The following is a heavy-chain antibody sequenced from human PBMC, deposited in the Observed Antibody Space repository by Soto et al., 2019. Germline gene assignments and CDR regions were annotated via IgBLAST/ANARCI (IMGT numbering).Heavy chain of an antibody. D-gene: IGHD3-22*01. Sequence: PGGSLRLSCAASGFTFSSYAMSWVRQAPGKGLEWVSAISGSGGSTYYADSVKGRFTISRDNSKNTLYLQMNSLRAEDTSVYYCAKGLIEGSGYYDYWGQGTLVTVSS. CDR2: ISGSGGST. V-gene: IGHV3-23*01. CDR3: AKGLIEGSGYYDY. CDR1: GFTFSSYA. J-gene: IGHJ4*02.